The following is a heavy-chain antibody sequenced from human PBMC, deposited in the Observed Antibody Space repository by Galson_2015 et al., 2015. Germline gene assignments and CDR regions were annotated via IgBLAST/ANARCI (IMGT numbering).Heavy chain of an antibody. CDR1: GFTFSSYW. CDR3: ARVYSRHYVSLFRGAFDI. CDR2: INSDGSST. D-gene: IGHD3-22*01. V-gene: IGHV3-74*01. Sequence: SLRLCCAASGFTFSSYWMHWVRQAPGKGLVWVSRINSDGSSTSYADSVKGRFTISRDNVKNTLYLQMNSLRAEDTAVYYCARVYSRHYVSLFRGAFDIWGQGTMVTVSS. J-gene: IGHJ3*02.